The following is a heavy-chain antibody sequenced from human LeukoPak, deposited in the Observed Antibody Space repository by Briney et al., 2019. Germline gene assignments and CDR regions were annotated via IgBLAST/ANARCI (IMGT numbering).Heavy chain of an antibody. D-gene: IGHD3-22*01. CDR3: AKATDRVVYNPMDV. CDR2: ISGSGGST. J-gene: IGHJ6*03. CDR1: GFTFSSYA. V-gene: IGHV3-23*01. Sequence: GGSLRLSCAASGFTFSSYAMSWVRQALGKGLEWVSAISGSGGSTYYADSVKGRFTIPRDNSKNTLYLQMNSLRAEDTAVYYCAKATDRVVYNPMDVWGKGTTVTVSS.